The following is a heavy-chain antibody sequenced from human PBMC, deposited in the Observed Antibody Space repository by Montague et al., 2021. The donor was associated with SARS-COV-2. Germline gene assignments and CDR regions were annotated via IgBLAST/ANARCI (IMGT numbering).Heavy chain of an antibody. CDR1: GFTFSIYT. Sequence: SLRLSCAASGFTFSIYTMTWVRQAPGKGLEWVSSISISSTNYIYXAEXVKGRFAISRDNAKNSLFLQMNSLRTDDTAVYYCARDMQQWLESPFDSWGQGTLVTVSS. J-gene: IGHJ4*02. CDR2: ISISSTNYI. CDR3: ARDMQQWLESPFDS. V-gene: IGHV3-21*01. D-gene: IGHD6-19*01.